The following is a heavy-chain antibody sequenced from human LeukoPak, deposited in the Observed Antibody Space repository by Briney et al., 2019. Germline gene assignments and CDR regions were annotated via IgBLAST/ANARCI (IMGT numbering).Heavy chain of an antibody. J-gene: IGHJ6*03. CDR3: ARDKRVAVAGTYIYYYYMDV. D-gene: IGHD6-19*01. CDR2: IHYSGRT. CDR1: GGSISNSNYY. Sequence: TSETLSLTCTVSGGSISNSNYYWGWIRQPPGKGLEWIGSIHYSGRTYYNPSLKSRVTISEDTSKNQFSLKLSSVTAADTAVYYCARDKRVAVAGTYIYYYYMDVWGNGTTVTISS. V-gene: IGHV4-39*07.